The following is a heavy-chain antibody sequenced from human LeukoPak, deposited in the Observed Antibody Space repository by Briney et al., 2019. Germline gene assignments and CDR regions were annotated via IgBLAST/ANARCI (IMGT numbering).Heavy chain of an antibody. V-gene: IGHV3-33*01. CDR1: GFTFSSNA. CDR2: IWYDGSNK. J-gene: IGHJ4*02. CDR3: ARGQVETAIPGDY. Sequence: GGSLRLSCAASGFTFSSNAMHWVRQAPGKGLEWVAVIWYDGSNKYHANSVKGRFTISRDNSKNTLYLQMNSLRAEDTAVYYCARGQVETAIPGDYWGQGTLVTVSS. D-gene: IGHD2-21*02.